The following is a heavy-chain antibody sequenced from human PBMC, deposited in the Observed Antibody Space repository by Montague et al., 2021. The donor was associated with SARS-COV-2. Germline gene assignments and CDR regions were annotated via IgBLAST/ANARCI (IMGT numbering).Heavy chain of an antibody. CDR3: ARGGTYHYGMDV. CDR2: IYYAGNT. CDR1: GGSISGHHW. D-gene: IGHD1-14*01. V-gene: IGHV4-4*02. J-gene: IGHJ6*02. Sequence: SETLSLTCAVYGGSISGHHWWNWVRQPPGKGLEWIGEIYYAGNTNYNPSLKSRVTIFIDKSKNHFSLQLSSVTAADTAVYYCARGGTYHYGMDVWGQGTTAAVSS.